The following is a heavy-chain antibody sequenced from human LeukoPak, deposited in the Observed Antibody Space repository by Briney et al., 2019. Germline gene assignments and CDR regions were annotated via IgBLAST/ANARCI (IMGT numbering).Heavy chain of an antibody. CDR3: AKDHVLLWFGELLDYFDY. V-gene: IGHV3-23*01. CDR2: ISGSGRST. CDR1: GFTFTNYG. J-gene: IGHJ4*02. D-gene: IGHD3-10*01. Sequence: GGSLRLSCGASGFTFTNYGMIWVRQAPGKGLEWVSVISGSGRSTYYADSVKGRFTISRDNSKNTLYLQMNSLRAEDTAVYYCAKDHVLLWFGELLDYFDYWGQGTLVTVSS.